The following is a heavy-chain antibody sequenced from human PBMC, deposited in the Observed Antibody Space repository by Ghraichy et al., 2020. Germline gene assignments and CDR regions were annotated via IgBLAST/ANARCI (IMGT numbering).Heavy chain of an antibody. CDR1: GFTFSSYG. D-gene: IGHD3-22*01. CDR2: ISYDGSNK. Sequence: GESLNISCAASGFTFSSYGMHWVRQAPGKGLEWVAVISYDGSNKYYADSVKGRFTISRDNSKNTLYLQMNSLRAEDTAVYYCAKDRGGDSSGYYFWGGCDNWGQGTLVTVSS. J-gene: IGHJ4*02. CDR3: AKDRGGDSSGYYFWGGCDN. V-gene: IGHV3-30*18.